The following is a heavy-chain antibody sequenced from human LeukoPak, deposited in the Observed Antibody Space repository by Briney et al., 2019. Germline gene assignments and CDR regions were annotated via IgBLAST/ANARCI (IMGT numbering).Heavy chain of an antibody. V-gene: IGHV3-7*01. D-gene: IGHD3-3*01. CDR1: GFTFDEYT. J-gene: IGHJ6*03. CDR3: ARVGGRYYYYYMDV. CDR2: IKQDGSEK. Sequence: GRSLRLSCAASGFTFDEYTMHWVRQAPGKGLEWVANIKQDGSEKYYVDSVKGRFTISRDNAKNSLYLQMNSLRAEDTAVYYCARVGGRYYYYYMDVWGKGTTVTVSS.